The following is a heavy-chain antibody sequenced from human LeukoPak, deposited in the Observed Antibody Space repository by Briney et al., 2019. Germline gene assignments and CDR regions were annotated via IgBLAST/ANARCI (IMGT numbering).Heavy chain of an antibody. CDR1: GGTFSSYA. J-gene: IGHJ4*02. D-gene: IGHD1-26*01. CDR2: IIPIFGTA. Sequence: GASVKVSCKASGGTFSSYAISWVRQAPGQGLEWMGGIIPIFGTANYAQKFQGRVTITADESTSTAYMELSRLRSDDTAVYYCARGTIRVGATTEVSYYFDYWGQGTLVTVSS. CDR3: ARGTIRVGATTEVSYYFDY. V-gene: IGHV1-69*13.